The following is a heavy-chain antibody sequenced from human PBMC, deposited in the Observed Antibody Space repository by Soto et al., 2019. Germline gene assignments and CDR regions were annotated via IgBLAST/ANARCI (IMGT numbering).Heavy chain of an antibody. D-gene: IGHD6-19*01. V-gene: IGHV4-38-2*01. J-gene: IGHJ4*02. CDR3: ARLNGWVDY. CDR1: GYSISSGYY. CDR2: INHSGST. Sequence: SETLYLTCDASGYSISSGYYWDWIRQPPGKGLEWIASINHSGSTYYNPSLKSRITISVDMSKNEVSLRLSSVTAADTAVFYCARLNGWVDYWGQGALGTVST.